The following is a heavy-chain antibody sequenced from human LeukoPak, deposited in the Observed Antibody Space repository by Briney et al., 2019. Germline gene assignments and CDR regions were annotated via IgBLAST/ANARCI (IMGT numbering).Heavy chain of an antibody. D-gene: IGHD4-17*01. V-gene: IGHV4-59*01. CDR1: GGSISSYY. J-gene: IGHJ2*01. Sequence: PSETLSLTCIVDGGSISSYYWSWIRQPQGKGLEWIGYIYYSGSTNYNPSLKSRVTISVDTSKNQFTLKLSSVTAADTAVYYCARDYGDCNWYFDLWGRGTLVTVSS. CDR3: ARDYGDCNWYFDL. CDR2: IYYSGST.